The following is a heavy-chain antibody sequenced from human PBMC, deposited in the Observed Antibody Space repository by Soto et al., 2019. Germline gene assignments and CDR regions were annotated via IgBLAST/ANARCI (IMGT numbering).Heavy chain of an antibody. CDR2: ISSSSSYI. CDR1: GFTFSSYS. J-gene: IGHJ5*02. D-gene: IGHD5-18*01. CDR3: ARVAATWIQLPQHWFDP. V-gene: IGHV3-21*01. Sequence: GGSLRLSCAASGFTFSSYSMNWVRQAPGKGLEWVSSISSSSSYIYYADSVKGRFTISRDNAKNSLYLQMNSLRAEDTAVYYCARVAATWIQLPQHWFDPRGQGTLVTVSS.